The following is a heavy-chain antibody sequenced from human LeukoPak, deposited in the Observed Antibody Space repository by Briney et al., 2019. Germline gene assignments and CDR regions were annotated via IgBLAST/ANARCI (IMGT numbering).Heavy chain of an antibody. CDR1: GGSISSYY. V-gene: IGHV4-59*01. CDR3: ARGEDGYSLYSDY. CDR2: IYYSGST. D-gene: IGHD5-24*01. Sequence: SETLSLTCTVSGGSISSYYWSWIRQPPGKGLEWIGYIYYSGSTNYNPSLKSRVTISVDTSKNQFSLKLSSVTAADTAVYYCARGEDGYSLYSDYWGQGTLVTVSS. J-gene: IGHJ4*02.